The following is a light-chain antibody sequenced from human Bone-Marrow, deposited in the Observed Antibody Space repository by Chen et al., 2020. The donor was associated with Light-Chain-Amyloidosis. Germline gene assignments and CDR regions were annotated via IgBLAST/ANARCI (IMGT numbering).Light chain of an antibody. CDR2: RDT. V-gene: IGLV3-25*03. CDR3: QSADSGGTYEVR. Sequence: SYELTQPPSVSVSPGQTARITCSGDDLPTKYAYWYQQKPGQAPVLVIHRDTERPSGISERFSGSSSGTTATLTISGVQAEDEAGYHCQSADSGGTYEVRFGGGTKLTVL. CDR1: DLPTKY. J-gene: IGLJ2*01.